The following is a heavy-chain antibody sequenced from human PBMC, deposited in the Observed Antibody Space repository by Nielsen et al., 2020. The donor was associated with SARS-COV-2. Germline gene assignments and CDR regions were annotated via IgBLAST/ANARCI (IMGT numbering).Heavy chain of an antibody. CDR1: GFTFDDYA. J-gene: IGHJ4*02. CDR2: ISWNSGSI. Sequence: SLKISCAASGFTFDDYAMHWVRQAPGKGLEWVSGISWNSGSIGYADSVKGRFTISRDNAKNSLYLQMNSLRAEDTALYYCAKAFSSYYGSGSYNDYWGQGTLVTVSS. D-gene: IGHD3-10*01. V-gene: IGHV3-9*01. CDR3: AKAFSSYYGSGSYNDY.